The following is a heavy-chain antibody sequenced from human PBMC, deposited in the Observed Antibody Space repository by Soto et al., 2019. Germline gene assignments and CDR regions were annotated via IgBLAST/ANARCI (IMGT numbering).Heavy chain of an antibody. V-gene: IGHV1-18*01. D-gene: IGHD3-22*01. CDR2: ISAYNGNT. J-gene: IGHJ4*02. CDR3: ARGYYYDSSGLYSDY. Sequence: ASVKVSCKASGYTFTSYGISWVRQAPGQGLEWMGWISAYNGNTNYAQKLHGRVTMTTDTSTSTAYMELRSLRSDDTAVYYCARGYYYDSSGLYSDYWGQGTLVTVSS. CDR1: GYTFTSYG.